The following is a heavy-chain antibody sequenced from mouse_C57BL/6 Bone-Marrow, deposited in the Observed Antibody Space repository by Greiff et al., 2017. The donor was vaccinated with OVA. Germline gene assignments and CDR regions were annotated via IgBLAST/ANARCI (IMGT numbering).Heavy chain of an antibody. J-gene: IGHJ4*01. CDR3: ARGDDYDDYYAMDY. CDR2: IYPGNGDT. CDR1: GYTFTSYN. Sequence: ESGAELVRPGASVKMSCKASGYTFTSYNMHWVKQTPRQGLEWIGAIYPGNGDTSYNQKFKGKATLTVDKSSSTAYMQLSSLTSEDSAVYFCARGDDYDDYYAMDYWGQGTSVTVSS. D-gene: IGHD2-4*01. V-gene: IGHV1-12*01.